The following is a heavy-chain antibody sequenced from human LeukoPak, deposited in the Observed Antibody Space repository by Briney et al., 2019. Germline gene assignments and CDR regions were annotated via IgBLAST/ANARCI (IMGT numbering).Heavy chain of an antibody. J-gene: IGHJ4*02. CDR3: AARGQRGLHPRPFDS. Sequence: SETLSLTCAVYGGSFSGYYWSWIRQPPGKGLEWIGEINHSGSTNYNPSLKSRVTISVDTSKNQFSLKLSSVTAADTAVYYCAARGQRGLHPRPFDSGGQGPLAPVSS. D-gene: IGHD5-24*01. V-gene: IGHV4-34*01. CDR2: INHSGST. CDR1: GGSFSGYY.